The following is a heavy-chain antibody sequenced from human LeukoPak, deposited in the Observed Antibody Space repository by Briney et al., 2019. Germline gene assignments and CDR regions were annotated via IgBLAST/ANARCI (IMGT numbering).Heavy chain of an antibody. Sequence: EAGGSLRLSCAASGFTFSSYAMSWVRQAPGKGLEWVSAISGSGGSTYYADSVKGRFTISRDNSKNTLYLQMNSLRAEDTAVYYCAKGPYDILTGPNWFDPWGQGTLVTVSS. CDR1: GFTFSSYA. CDR2: ISGSGGST. D-gene: IGHD3-9*01. CDR3: AKGPYDILTGPNWFDP. J-gene: IGHJ5*02. V-gene: IGHV3-23*01.